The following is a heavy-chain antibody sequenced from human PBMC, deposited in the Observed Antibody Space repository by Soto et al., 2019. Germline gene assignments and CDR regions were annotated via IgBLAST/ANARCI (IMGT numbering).Heavy chain of an antibody. J-gene: IGHJ4*02. CDR3: TAGTPFEH. CDR2: IKSKTDGGTT. CDR1: GFTFINAW. V-gene: IGHV3-15*01. D-gene: IGHD3-10*01. Sequence: PGGSPRLSCASSGFTFINAWMSCVRQSPGKGLEWVGRIKSKTDGGTTDYLAPVKGRFSISRDDSKNTLYLQMNSLKTEDTALYYCTAGTPFEHWGQGTLVTVSS.